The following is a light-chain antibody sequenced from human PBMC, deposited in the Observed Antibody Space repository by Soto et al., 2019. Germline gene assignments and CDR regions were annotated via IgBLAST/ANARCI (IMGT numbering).Light chain of an antibody. Sequence: QSALTQPASVSGSPGQSITISCTGTSSDVGSYNLVSWYQHHPGKAPKLMFYEVSNRPSGVSNRFSGSKSGNTASLTISGLQAEDEADYYCSSYTSSDTVVFGGGTKLTVL. CDR1: SSDVGSYNL. J-gene: IGLJ2*01. CDR2: EVS. CDR3: SSYTSSDTVV. V-gene: IGLV2-14*02.